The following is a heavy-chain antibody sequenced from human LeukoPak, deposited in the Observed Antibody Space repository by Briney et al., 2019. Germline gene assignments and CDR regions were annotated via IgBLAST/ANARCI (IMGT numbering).Heavy chain of an antibody. D-gene: IGHD6-19*01. J-gene: IGHJ4*02. Sequence: GGSLRLSCAASGFSFSDYHMNWIRQAPGKGLEWISYMSPGGGNIYFADSVKGRFTLSRDNAKHSPDLQMNSLTAEDTAVYYCSSGRDIAVAGPGGYFDYWGQGTLVTVSS. V-gene: IGHV3-11*01. CDR2: MSPGGGNI. CDR3: SSGRDIAVAGPGGYFDY. CDR1: GFSFSDYH.